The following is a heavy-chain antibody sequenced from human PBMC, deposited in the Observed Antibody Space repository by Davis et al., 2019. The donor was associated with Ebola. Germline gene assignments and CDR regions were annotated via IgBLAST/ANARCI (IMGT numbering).Heavy chain of an antibody. D-gene: IGHD1-26*01. CDR2: ISSSSSYI. V-gene: IGHV3-21*01. CDR3: ARLSGSYPHWLDP. Sequence: GESLKISCAASGFTFSSYSMNWVRQAPGQGLEWVSSISSSSSYIYYADSVRGRFTISRDNAKNALNLQMNSLRVEDTAVYYCARLSGSYPHWLDPWGQGTLVTVSS. CDR1: GFTFSSYS. J-gene: IGHJ5*02.